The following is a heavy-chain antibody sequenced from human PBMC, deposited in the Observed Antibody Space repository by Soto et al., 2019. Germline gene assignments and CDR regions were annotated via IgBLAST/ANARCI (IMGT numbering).Heavy chain of an antibody. J-gene: IGHJ4*02. V-gene: IGHV3-33*01. D-gene: IGHD3-9*01. CDR1: GFTFSSYG. CDR2: IWYDGSNK. Sequence: QVQLVESGGGVVQPGRSLRLSCVASGFTFSSYGMHWVRQAPGKGLEWVAVIWYDGSNKYYADSVKGRFTISRDNSKNTLYLQMNSLRAEDTAVYYCASGARIGYFDWSDYWGQGTLVTVSS. CDR3: ASGARIGYFDWSDY.